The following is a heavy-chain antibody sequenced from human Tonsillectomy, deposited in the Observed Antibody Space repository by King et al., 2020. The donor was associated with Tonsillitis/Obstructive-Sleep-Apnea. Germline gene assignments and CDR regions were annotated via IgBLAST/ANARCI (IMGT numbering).Heavy chain of an antibody. CDR2: IVVGSGNT. CDR1: GFTFTSSA. D-gene: IGHD2-2*01. Sequence: QLVQSGPEVKKPGTSVKVSCKASGFTFTSSAVQRVRQARGQRLEWIGWIVVGSGNTNYAQKFQERVTITRDMSTSTAYMELSSLRSEDTAVYYCAADPNCSSTSCYEDFQHWGQGTLVTVSS. J-gene: IGHJ1*01. CDR3: AADPNCSSTSCYEDFQH. V-gene: IGHV1-58*01.